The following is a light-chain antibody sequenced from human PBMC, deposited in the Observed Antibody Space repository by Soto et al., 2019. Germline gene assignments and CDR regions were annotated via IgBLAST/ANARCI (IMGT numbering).Light chain of an antibody. CDR3: AAWDDSLNGRYV. CDR1: TSNIGSNT. J-gene: IGLJ1*01. Sequence: QSVLTQPPSASGTPGQRVTISCSGSTSNIGSNTVDWYQQLPGTAPKLLFYSNNQRPSGVPDRFSGSKSGTSASLAISGRQSEDEADYYCAAWDDSLNGRYVFGTG. V-gene: IGLV1-44*01. CDR2: SNN.